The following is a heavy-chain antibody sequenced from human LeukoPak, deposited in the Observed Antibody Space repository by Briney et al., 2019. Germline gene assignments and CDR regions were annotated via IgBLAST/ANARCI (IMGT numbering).Heavy chain of an antibody. Sequence: GGSLRLSCAASGFTFSSYAMSRVRQAPGKGLEWVSAISGGDYIYYADSVKGRFTTSRDNAKNSLSLQLNSLRVEDTAVYYCARGHYDVLAASYKWTPDYWGQGTLVTVSS. CDR3: ARGHYDVLAASYKWTPDY. CDR1: GFTFSSYA. D-gene: IGHD3-9*01. CDR2: ISGGDYI. J-gene: IGHJ4*02. V-gene: IGHV3-21*01.